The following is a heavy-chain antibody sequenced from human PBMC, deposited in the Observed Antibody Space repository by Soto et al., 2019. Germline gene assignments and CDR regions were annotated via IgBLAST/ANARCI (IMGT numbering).Heavy chain of an antibody. CDR2: VSAGGDMT. CDR3: ARGDRGGSGSPASYYYSGLDV. D-gene: IGHD3-10*01. Sequence: PGGSLRLSCAASGFTFSSYAMSWVRQAPGKGLEWVSSVSAGGDMTYYSDSVKGRFTISRDNSNNALFLQMNSLRIEDTALYYCARGDRGGSGSPASYYYSGLDVWGQGPTVTV. CDR1: GFTFSSYA. V-gene: IGHV3-23*01. J-gene: IGHJ6*01.